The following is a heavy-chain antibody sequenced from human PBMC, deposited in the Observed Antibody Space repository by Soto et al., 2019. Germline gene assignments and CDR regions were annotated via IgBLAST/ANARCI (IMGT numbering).Heavy chain of an antibody. J-gene: IGHJ4*02. CDR2: IYYSGST. CDR1: GGSISSYY. V-gene: IGHV4-59*01. CDR3: ARGSTIFGVVSPYFDY. Sequence: QVQLQESGPGLVKPSETLSLTCTVSGGSISSYYWSWIRQPPGKGLEWIGYIYYSGSTNYNPSLKSRVPISVDTSKNQFSLKLSSVTAADTAVYYCARGSTIFGVVSPYFDYWGQGTLVTVSS. D-gene: IGHD3-3*01.